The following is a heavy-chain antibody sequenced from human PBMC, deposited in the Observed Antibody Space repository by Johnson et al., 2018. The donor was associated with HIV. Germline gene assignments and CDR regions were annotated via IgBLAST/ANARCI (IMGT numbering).Heavy chain of an antibody. D-gene: IGHD3-10*01. CDR1: GFTFSSYG. J-gene: IGHJ3*02. V-gene: IGHV3-20*04. CDR2: INWNGGGT. CDR3: AREGGGFREFGGFDI. Sequence: VQLVESGGGVVQPGGSLRLSCAASGFTFSSYGMSWVRQAPGKGLEWVSGINWNGGGTGYADSVKGRFTISRDNAKNSLYLQMNSLRAEDTALYCCAREGGGFREFGGFDIWGQGTMVTVSS.